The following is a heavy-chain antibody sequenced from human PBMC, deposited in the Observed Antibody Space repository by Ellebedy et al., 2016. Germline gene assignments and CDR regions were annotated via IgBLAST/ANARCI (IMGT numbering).Heavy chain of an antibody. D-gene: IGHD6-13*01. CDR1: GGTFSSYA. J-gene: IGHJ5*02. Sequence: SVKVSCXASGGTFSSYAISWVRQAPGQGLEWMGGIIPIFGTANYAQKFQGRVTITADESTSTAYMELSSLRSEDTAVYYCARARHSSSWFRGNWFDPWGQGTLVTVSS. CDR3: ARARHSSSWFRGNWFDP. V-gene: IGHV1-69*13. CDR2: IIPIFGTA.